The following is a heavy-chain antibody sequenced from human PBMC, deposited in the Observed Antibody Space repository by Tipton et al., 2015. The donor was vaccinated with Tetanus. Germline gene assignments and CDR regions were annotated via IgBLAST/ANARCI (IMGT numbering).Heavy chain of an antibody. J-gene: IGHJ3*02. CDR2: IYAPGIT. V-gene: IGHV4-4*07. D-gene: IGHD3-16*01. CDR1: GGSITSNY. Sequence: TLSLTCTVSGGSITSNYWTWIRQPAGKGLEWIGRIYAPGITNYNPSLKSRVTISVDTSNNLFSLKLTSVTTADTAVYYCARSGGRRYAFDIWGQGTMVTVSS. CDR3: ARSGGRRYAFDI.